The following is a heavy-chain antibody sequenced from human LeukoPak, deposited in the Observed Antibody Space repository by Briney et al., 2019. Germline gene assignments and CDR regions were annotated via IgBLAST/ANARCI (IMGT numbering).Heavy chain of an antibody. D-gene: IGHD5-18*01. CDR2: IYYSGST. CDR3: ARLLLYSYGVAYFDY. Sequence: SETLSLTCTVSGGSISSSSYYWGWIRQPPGKGLEWIGGIYYSGSTYYNPSLKSRVTISVDTSKNQFSLKLSSVTAADTAVYYCARLLLYSYGVAYFDYWGQGTLVTVSS. V-gene: IGHV4-39*01. CDR1: GGSISSSSYY. J-gene: IGHJ4*02.